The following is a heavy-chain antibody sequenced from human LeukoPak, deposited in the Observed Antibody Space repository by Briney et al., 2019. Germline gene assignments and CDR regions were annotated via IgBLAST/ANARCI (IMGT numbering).Heavy chain of an antibody. CDR1: GGSFSGYY. V-gene: IGHV4-34*01. CDR2: INHSGST. J-gene: IGHJ4*02. D-gene: IGHD4-17*01. CDR3: ARGQHDYGEYGEYYFDY. Sequence: SETLSLTCAVYGGSFSGYYWSWIRQPPGKGVEWIGEINHSGSTNYNPSLKSRVTISVDTSKNQFSLKLSSVTAADTAVYYCARGQHDYGEYGEYYFDYWGQGTLVTVSS.